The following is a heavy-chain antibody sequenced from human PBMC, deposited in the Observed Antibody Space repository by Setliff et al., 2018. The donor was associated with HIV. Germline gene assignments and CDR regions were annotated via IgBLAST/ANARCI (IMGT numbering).Heavy chain of an antibody. Sequence: SETLSLTCTVSGGSISSGSYYWSWIRQPPGKGLEWIGYIYYSGSTNYNPSLKSRVTISVDTSKNQFSLKLSSVTAADTAVYYCARDRSSGRGYYYYYYMDVWGKGTTVTVSS. D-gene: IGHD6-19*01. V-gene: IGHV4-61*01. J-gene: IGHJ6*03. CDR1: GGSISSGSYY. CDR2: IYYSGST. CDR3: ARDRSSGRGYYYYYYMDV.